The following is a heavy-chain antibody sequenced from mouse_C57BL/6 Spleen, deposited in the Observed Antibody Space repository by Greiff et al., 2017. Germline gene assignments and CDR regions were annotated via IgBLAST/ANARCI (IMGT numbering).Heavy chain of an antibody. J-gene: IGHJ2*01. Sequence: QVQLQQPGAELVRPGSSVKLSCKASGYTFTSYWMHWVKQRPIQGLEWIGNIDPSDSDTHYNQKFKDKATLTVDKSSSTAYMQLSSLTSEDSAVYYCARYDYDMSYGGQGTTLTVSS. CDR3: ARYDYDMSY. V-gene: IGHV1-52*01. CDR2: IDPSDSDT. D-gene: IGHD2-4*01. CDR1: GYTFTSYW.